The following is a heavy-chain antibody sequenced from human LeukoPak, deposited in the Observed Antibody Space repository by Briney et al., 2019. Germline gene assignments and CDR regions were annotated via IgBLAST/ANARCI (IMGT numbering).Heavy chain of an antibody. V-gene: IGHV1-69*05. CDR3: ARGPVVTPYYYYYMDV. D-gene: IGHD4-23*01. Sequence: ASVKVSCKASGGTFSSYAISWVRQAPGQGLEWMGGIIPIFGTANYAQKFQGRVTITTDESTSTAYMELSSLRSEDTAVYYCARGPVVTPYYYYYMDVWGKGTTVTVSS. CDR1: GGTFSSYA. J-gene: IGHJ6*03. CDR2: IIPIFGTA.